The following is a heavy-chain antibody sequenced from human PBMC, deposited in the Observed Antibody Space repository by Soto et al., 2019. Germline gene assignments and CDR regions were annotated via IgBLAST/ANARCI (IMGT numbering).Heavy chain of an antibody. Sequence: QLHLVQSGAVVKKPGASVTVSCSASGYPVTAYYMHWVRQAPGRGLEWMGGINPATGAAKYTQKFRGRVTMTRDTPTSTVFRGLSGLTSEDTAVFYCARGGGVGVAGSAAFDMWGQGTLVTVSS. CDR3: ARGGGVGVAGSAAFDM. V-gene: IGHV1-2*02. J-gene: IGHJ3*02. D-gene: IGHD3-3*01. CDR1: GYPVTAYY. CDR2: INPATGAA.